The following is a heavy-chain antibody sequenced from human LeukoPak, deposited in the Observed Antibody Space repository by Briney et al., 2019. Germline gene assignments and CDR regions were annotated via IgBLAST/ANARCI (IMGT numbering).Heavy chain of an antibody. V-gene: IGHV3-30-3*01. CDR1: GFTFSSYA. CDR2: ISYDGSNK. Sequence: GRSLRLSCAASGFTFSSYAMHWVRQAPVKGLEWVAVISYDGSNKYYADSVKGRFTISRDNSKNTLYLRMNSLRAEDTAVYYCGKNRYSGSLSPFDIWGQGTMVTVSS. J-gene: IGHJ3*02. CDR3: GKNRYSGSLSPFDI. D-gene: IGHD1-26*01.